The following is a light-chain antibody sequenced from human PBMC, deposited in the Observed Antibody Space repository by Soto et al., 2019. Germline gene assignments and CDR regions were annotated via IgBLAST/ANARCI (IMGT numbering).Light chain of an antibody. J-gene: IGKJ4*01. CDR1: QSLSNNY. CDR3: QQYASSTLT. CDR2: GAS. Sequence: EIVLTQSPGTLSLSPGERAILSCRASQSLSNNYLAWYKQKPGQTPRLLIYGASSRATGIPDRFSGSGSGTDFALTISRLEPEDFAVYYCQQYASSTLTFGGGTKVEV. V-gene: IGKV3-20*01.